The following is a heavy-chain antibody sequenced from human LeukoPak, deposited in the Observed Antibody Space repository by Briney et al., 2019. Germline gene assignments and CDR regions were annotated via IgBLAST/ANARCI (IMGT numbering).Heavy chain of an antibody. Sequence: SETLSLTCTVSGGSISSGGYYWSWIRQPPGRGLEWIEYIYHSGSTYYNPSLKSRVTISVDRSKNQLSLKLSSVTAADTAVYYCARGVWAARFDYWGQGTLVTVSS. CDR2: IYHSGST. CDR1: GGSISSGGYY. D-gene: IGHD6-6*01. V-gene: IGHV4-30-2*01. CDR3: ARGVWAARFDY. J-gene: IGHJ4*02.